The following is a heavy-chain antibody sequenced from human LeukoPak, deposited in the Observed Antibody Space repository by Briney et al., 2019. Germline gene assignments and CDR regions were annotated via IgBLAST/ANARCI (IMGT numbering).Heavy chain of an antibody. D-gene: IGHD1-1*01. J-gene: IGHJ4*02. V-gene: IGHV1-18*01. CDR2: ISANDGKT. CDR3: ARELHVERDDY. Sequence: ASVKVSCKASGFVFTSYGFTWVRQAPGRGLEWMGWISANDGKTHYSEKHQGRVTMSTDTVTSTAYMELRSLRSDDTAVYYCARELHVERDDYWGQGTLVTVSS. CDR1: GFVFTSYG.